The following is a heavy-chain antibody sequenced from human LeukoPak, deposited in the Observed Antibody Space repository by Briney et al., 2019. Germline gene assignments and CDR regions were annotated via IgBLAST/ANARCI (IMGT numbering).Heavy chain of an antibody. V-gene: IGHV3-21*01. CDR3: ARVGLGYYDSSGYYPYYYYMDV. J-gene: IGHJ6*03. Sequence: PGGSLRLSCAASGFTFSSYSMNWVRQAPGKGLEWVSSIISSSSYIYYADSVKGRFTISRDNAKNSLYLQMNSLRAEDTAVYYCARVGLGYYDSSGYYPYYYYMDVWGKGTTVTVSS. CDR2: IISSSSYI. CDR1: GFTFSSYS. D-gene: IGHD3-22*01.